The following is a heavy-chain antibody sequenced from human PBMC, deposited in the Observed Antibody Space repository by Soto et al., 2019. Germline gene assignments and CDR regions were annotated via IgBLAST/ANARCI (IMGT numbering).Heavy chain of an antibody. D-gene: IGHD3-22*01. CDR3: ARVSIYYYVSSGYPAPKSEDAFEI. J-gene: IGHJ3*02. CDR2: INPIGGST. CDR1: GYTFTSFW. Sequence: SVQASCKAPGYTFTSFWTHSERLAPGQGHEKMGIINPIGGSTSYAQKFQGRVTMTRDTSTSTVYMELSSLRTEDTAVYYCARVSIYYYVSSGYPAPKSEDAFEICGQVT. V-gene: IGHV1-46*01.